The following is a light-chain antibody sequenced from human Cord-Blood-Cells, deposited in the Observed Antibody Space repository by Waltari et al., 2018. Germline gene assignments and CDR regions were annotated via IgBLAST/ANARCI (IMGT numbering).Light chain of an antibody. Sequence: EIVLTQSPGTLSLSPGERATLSCRASQSVSSSYLAWYLQKPGQAPRLLIYGASRRATGIPDRFSGSGSGTDFTLTISRLEPEDFAVYYCQQYGSSLYTFGQGTKLEIK. V-gene: IGKV3-20*01. CDR3: QQYGSSLYT. CDR1: QSVSSSY. CDR2: GAS. J-gene: IGKJ2*01.